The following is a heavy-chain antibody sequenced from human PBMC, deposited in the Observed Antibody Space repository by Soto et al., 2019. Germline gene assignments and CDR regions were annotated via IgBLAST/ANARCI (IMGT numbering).Heavy chain of an antibody. D-gene: IGHD6-19*01. CDR1: GFTFSSYG. J-gene: IGHJ1*01. Sequence: SGGSLRLSCAASGFTFSSYGMHWVRQAPGKGLEWVAVISYDGSNKYYADSVKGRFTISRDNSKNTPYLQMNSLRAEDTAVYYCAKDPSSGWYIKYFQHWGQGTLVTVSS. CDR2: ISYDGSNK. CDR3: AKDPSSGWYIKYFQH. V-gene: IGHV3-30*18.